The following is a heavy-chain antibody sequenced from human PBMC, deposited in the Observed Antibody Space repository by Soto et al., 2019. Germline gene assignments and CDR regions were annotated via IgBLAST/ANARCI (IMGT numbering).Heavy chain of an antibody. CDR2: IGTAGDP. Sequence: TGGSLRLSCAASGFTFSSYDMHWVRQATGKGLEWVSAIGTAGDPYYPGSVKGRFTISRENAKNSLYLQMNSLRAGDTAVYYCARGRLDPYGDYALGAYFDYWGQGTLVTVSS. J-gene: IGHJ4*02. V-gene: IGHV3-13*05. CDR1: GFTFSSYD. D-gene: IGHD4-17*01. CDR3: ARGRLDPYGDYALGAYFDY.